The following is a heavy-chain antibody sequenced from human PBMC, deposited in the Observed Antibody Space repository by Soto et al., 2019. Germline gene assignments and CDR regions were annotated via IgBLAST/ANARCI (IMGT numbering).Heavy chain of an antibody. CDR3: ARVYEYRGSDAYSYSGMDV. CDR2: IIPIFGTA. CDR1: GGTFSSYA. Sequence: SVKVSCKASGGTFSSYAISWVRQAPGQGLEWMGGIIPIFGTANYAQKFQGRVTITADESTSTAYMELSSLRSEDTAVYYCARVYEYRGSDAYSYSGMDVWGKGTTVPVSP. D-gene: IGHD5-12*01. V-gene: IGHV1-69*13. J-gene: IGHJ6*04.